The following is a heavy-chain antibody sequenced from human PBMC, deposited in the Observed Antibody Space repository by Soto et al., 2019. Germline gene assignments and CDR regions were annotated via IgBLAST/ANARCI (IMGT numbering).Heavy chain of an antibody. CDR2: ISGGGRST. CDR3: AYTSGSFRLGHWFDP. V-gene: IGHV3-23*01. Sequence: PGGSLRLSCAASGFTFSSYAMSWVRQAPGKGLEWVSAISGGGRSTFYADSVKGRFTISRDNSKNTLYLQMNSLRAEDTAVYYRAYTSGSFRLGHWFDPWGQGTLVTVSS. D-gene: IGHD3-10*01. CDR1: GFTFSSYA. J-gene: IGHJ5*02.